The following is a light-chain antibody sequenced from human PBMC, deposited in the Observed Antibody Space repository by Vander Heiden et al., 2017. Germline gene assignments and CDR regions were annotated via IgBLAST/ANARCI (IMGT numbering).Light chain of an antibody. J-gene: IGKJ1*01. V-gene: IGKV1-5*03. Sequence: LQMTPSPSTLSASVGDRVTISCRASQTISSWLAWYQQKPGKAPKLLIYKASNLESGVPSRFSGSGSGTHFILTITSLQPDDFATYYCQQYETFSVTFGQGTKVEVK. CDR3: QQYETFSVT. CDR1: QTISSW. CDR2: KAS.